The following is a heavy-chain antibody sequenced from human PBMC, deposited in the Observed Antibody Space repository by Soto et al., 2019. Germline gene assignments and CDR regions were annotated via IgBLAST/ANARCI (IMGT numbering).Heavy chain of an antibody. CDR2: LTPSDGGT. CDR3: ARAXRFTPSGDLDY. Sequence: QVQLLQSGAEVKTPGATVKVSCKTSGYIFTNYYMHWVRQAPGQGLEWMGRLTPSDGGTVYAPKFQDRITVTRDTSTTAVYMELSSLRFDDTAIYWCARAXRFTPSGDLDYWGQGTLVTVSS. V-gene: IGHV1-46*01. D-gene: IGHD2-15*01. J-gene: IGHJ4*02. CDR1: GYIFTNYY.